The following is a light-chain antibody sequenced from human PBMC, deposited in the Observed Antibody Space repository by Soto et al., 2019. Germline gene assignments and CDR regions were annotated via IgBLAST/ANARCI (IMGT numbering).Light chain of an antibody. CDR3: MQGTHWPIT. V-gene: IGKV2-30*01. CDR1: QSVFSSANSNNY. J-gene: IGKJ5*01. Sequence: VMTQSPDSLAVSLGERATINCKSSQSVFSSANSNNYLAWLQQRPGRSPRRLIYKVSNRDSGVPARFSGSGSGTDFALKISRVEAEDVGVYYCMQGTHWPITFGQGTRLEIK. CDR2: KVS.